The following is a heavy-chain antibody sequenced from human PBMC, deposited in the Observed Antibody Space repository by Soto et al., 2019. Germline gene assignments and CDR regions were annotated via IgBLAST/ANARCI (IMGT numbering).Heavy chain of an antibody. Sequence: SETLSLTCTVSGDSVDSVDYYWGWIRKPPGKGLEWIASIHYSGSTYYSPSLKSRATISGDTSKSQFSLTLSSVTAADTAVYYCARQTVAAKTVFDQWGQGTLVTVSS. CDR1: GDSVDSVDYY. D-gene: IGHD6-25*01. CDR3: ARQTVAAKTVFDQ. J-gene: IGHJ4*02. V-gene: IGHV4-39*01. CDR2: IHYSGST.